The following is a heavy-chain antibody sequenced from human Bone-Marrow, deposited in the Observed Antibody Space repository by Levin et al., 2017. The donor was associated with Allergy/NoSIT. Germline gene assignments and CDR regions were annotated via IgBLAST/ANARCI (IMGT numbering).Heavy chain of an antibody. CDR2: IWYDGKIK. D-gene: IGHD3-10*01. V-gene: IGHV3-33*01. CDR1: GFSFSSFG. J-gene: IGHJ6*02. Sequence: PGGSLRLSCAASGFSFSSFGMHWVRQAPGKGLEWVAVIWYDGKIKYYVDSVKGRFTISRDNSKNSLYLQLDSLRGEDTAVYYCARGHLMGANYNDFYDRDVWGQGTTVTVSS. CDR3: ARGHLMGANYNDFYDRDV.